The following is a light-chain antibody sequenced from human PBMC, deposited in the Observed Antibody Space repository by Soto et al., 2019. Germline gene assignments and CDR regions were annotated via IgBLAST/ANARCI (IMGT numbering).Light chain of an antibody. J-gene: IGKJ3*01. CDR1: QRVNSNY. CDR2: GAS. Sequence: VLTQSPGTLSLSPGERATLSCRASQRVNSNYFAWYQQKPGQAPRLLVFGASTRATGIPDRSSGSGSGTDFILTISRVEPEDFAVYYCQQYTASSGIFTYGPGTKVDIK. CDR3: QQYTASSGIFT. V-gene: IGKV3-20*01.